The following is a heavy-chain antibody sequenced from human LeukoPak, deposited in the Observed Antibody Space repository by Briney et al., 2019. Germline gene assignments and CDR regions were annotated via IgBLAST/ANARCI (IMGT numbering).Heavy chain of an antibody. D-gene: IGHD3-10*01. CDR2: ISSSSSTI. J-gene: IGHJ5*02. Sequence: GGSLRLSCAASGFTFSSYAMNWVRQAPGKGLEWVSYISSSSSTIYYADSVKGRFTISRDNAKNSLYLQMNSLRAEDTAVYYCARANMVRGVGLFFDRNWFDPWGQGTLVTVSS. V-gene: IGHV3-48*01. CDR3: ARANMVRGVGLFFDRNWFDP. CDR1: GFTFSSYA.